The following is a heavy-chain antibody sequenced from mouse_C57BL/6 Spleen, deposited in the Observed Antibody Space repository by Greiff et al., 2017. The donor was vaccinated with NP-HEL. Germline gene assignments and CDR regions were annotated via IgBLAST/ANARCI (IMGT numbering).Heavy chain of an antibody. D-gene: IGHD2-3*01. J-gene: IGHJ4*01. Sequence: EVKLQESGGGLVQPKGSLKLSCAASGFSFNTYAMNWVRQAPGKGLEWVARIRSKSNNYATYYADSVKDRFTISRDDSESMLYLQMNNLKTEDTAMYYYVRHGDGYLYYAMDYWGQGTSVTVSS. V-gene: IGHV10-1*01. CDR1: GFSFNTYA. CDR2: IRSKSNNYAT. CDR3: VRHGDGYLYYAMDY.